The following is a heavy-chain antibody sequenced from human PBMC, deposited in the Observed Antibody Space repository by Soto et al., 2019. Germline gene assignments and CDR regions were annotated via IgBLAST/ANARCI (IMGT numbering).Heavy chain of an antibody. V-gene: IGHV3-64*01. J-gene: IGHJ5*02. CDR3: GGYSGDGIWS. CDR2: ISSNGGTT. Sequence: EVQLVESGGGLVQPGGSLRLSCAASGFTFSSYSMHWVRQATGKGLEYVSAISSNGGTTSYANSVKGRFTISRDNSKNMLYLQMGSLRAEDMAVYYCGGYSGDGIWSWGQGTLVTVSS. D-gene: IGHD1-26*01. CDR1: GFTFSSYS.